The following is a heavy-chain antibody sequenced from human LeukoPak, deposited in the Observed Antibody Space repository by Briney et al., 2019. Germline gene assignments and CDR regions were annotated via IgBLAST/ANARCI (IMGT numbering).Heavy chain of an antibody. CDR1: GYTLTELS. CDR3: ATDRFPYGDYYYYGMDV. J-gene: IGHJ6*02. CDR2: FDPEDGET. V-gene: IGHV1-24*01. D-gene: IGHD4-17*01. Sequence: ASVTVSCTVSGYTLTELSMHWVRQAPGKGLEWMGGFDPEDGETIYAQKFQGRVTMTEDTSTDTAYMELSSLRSEDTAVYYCATDRFPYGDYYYYGMDVWGQGTTVTVSS.